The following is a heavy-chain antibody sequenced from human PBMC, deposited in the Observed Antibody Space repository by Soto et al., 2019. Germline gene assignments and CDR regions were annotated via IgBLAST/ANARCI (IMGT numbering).Heavy chain of an antibody. D-gene: IGHD2-8*01. CDR3: ARGDSTDCSNGVCSFFYNHDMDV. CDR2: INPKSGGT. Sequence: ASVKVSCKASGYSFTDYHIHWVRQAPGQGLEWLGRINPKSGGTSTAQKFQGWVTMTKDTSISTASMELTRLTSDDTAIYYCARGDSTDCSNGVCSFFYNHDMDVWGQGTTVTVSS. J-gene: IGHJ6*02. V-gene: IGHV1-2*04. CDR1: GYSFTDYH.